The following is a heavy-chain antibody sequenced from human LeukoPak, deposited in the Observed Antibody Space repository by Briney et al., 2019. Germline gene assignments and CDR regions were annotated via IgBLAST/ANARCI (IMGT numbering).Heavy chain of an antibody. CDR1: GGSISSSSYY. D-gene: IGHD3-22*01. V-gene: IGHV4-39*01. J-gene: IGHJ4*02. CDR3: ARCGGGDYYDSSGALDY. CDR2: IYYSGST. Sequence: SETLSLTCTVSGGSISSSSYYWGWIRQPPGKGLEWIGSIYYSGSTYYNPSLKSRVTISVDTSKNQFSLKLSSVTAADTAVYYCARCGGGDYYDSSGALDYWGQGTLVTVSS.